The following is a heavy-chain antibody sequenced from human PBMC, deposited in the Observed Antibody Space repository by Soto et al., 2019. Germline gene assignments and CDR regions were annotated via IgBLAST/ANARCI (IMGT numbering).Heavy chain of an antibody. CDR3: ARDRGSYALDY. CDR1: GYTFPSYG. Sequence: QVQLVQSGAEVKKPGASVKVSCKASGYTFPSYGISWVRQAPGRGLEWMGWISAYNGNTNYAQKLQGRVTMTTDTSTSTANMELRSLRSDDTAVYYCARDRGSYALDYWGQGTLVTVSS. J-gene: IGHJ4*02. V-gene: IGHV1-18*01. CDR2: ISAYNGNT. D-gene: IGHD1-26*01.